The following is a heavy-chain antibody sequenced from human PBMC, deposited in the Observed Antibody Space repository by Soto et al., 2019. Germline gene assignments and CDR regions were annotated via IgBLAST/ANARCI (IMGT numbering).Heavy chain of an antibody. Sequence: ASVKVSCKASGYTFTSYAMHWVRQAPGQRLEWMGWINAGNGNTKYSQKFQGRVTITRDTSASTAHMELSSLRSEDTAVYYCARSDPLGGYWGQGTLVTVPQ. CDR2: INAGNGNT. D-gene: IGHD3-16*01. V-gene: IGHV1-3*01. CDR1: GYTFTSYA. J-gene: IGHJ4*02. CDR3: ARSDPLGGY.